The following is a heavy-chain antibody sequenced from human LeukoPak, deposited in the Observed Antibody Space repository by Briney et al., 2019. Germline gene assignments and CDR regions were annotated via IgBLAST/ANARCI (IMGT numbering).Heavy chain of an antibody. J-gene: IGHJ4*02. Sequence: GRSLRLSCAASGFTFSSYDMHWVRQAPGKGLEWVAVISYDGSNKYYADSVKGRFTISRDNSKNTLYLQMNSLRAEDTAVYYCARGATVTTSWLDYWGQGTLVTVSS. V-gene: IGHV3-30*03. CDR2: ISYDGSNK. CDR1: GFTFSSYD. D-gene: IGHD4-17*01. CDR3: ARGATVTTSWLDY.